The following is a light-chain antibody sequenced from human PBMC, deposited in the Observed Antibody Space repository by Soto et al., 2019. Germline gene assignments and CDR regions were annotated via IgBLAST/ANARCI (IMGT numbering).Light chain of an antibody. Sequence: EIVLTQSPGTLSLSPGERATLSCRASQSIVSYLAWFQQKPGQAPRLLIYDASNRAAGITARFSGSGSGTDFTLTISRLEPEDFAVYYCQYRSNWPPVYTFGQGTKLEIK. CDR1: QSIVSY. J-gene: IGKJ2*01. CDR3: QYRSNWPPVYT. V-gene: IGKV3-11*01. CDR2: DAS.